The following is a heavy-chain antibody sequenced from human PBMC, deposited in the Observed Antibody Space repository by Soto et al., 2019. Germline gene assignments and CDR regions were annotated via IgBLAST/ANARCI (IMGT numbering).Heavy chain of an antibody. CDR2: ISYDGSNK. Sequence: QVQLVESGGGVVQPGRSLRLSCAASGFTFSSYAMHWVRQAPGKGLEWVAVISYDGSNKYYADSVKGRFTISRDNSKNHIYLQMNSLRAEDTAVYYCARSYYSGYEQPLCMDVWGQGTTVTVSS. D-gene: IGHD5-12*01. CDR3: ARSYYSGYEQPLCMDV. J-gene: IGHJ6*02. CDR1: GFTFSSYA. V-gene: IGHV3-30-3*01.